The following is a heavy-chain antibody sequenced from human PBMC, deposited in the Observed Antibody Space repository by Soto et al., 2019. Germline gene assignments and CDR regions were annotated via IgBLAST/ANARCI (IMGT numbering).Heavy chain of an antibody. CDR3: ATDSNRYYYYGMDV. V-gene: IGHV4-34*01. CDR2: INHSGST. CDR1: GGSFSGYY. J-gene: IGHJ6*02. Sequence: SETLSLTCAVYGGSFSGYYWSWIRQPPGKGLEWIGEINHSGSTNYNPSLKSRVTISVDTSKNQFSLKLSSVTAADTAVYYCATDSNRYYYYGMDVWGQGTTVTVSS. D-gene: IGHD4-4*01.